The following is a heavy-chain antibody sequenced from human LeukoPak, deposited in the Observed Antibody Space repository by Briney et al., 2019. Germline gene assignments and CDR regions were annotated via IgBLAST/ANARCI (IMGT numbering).Heavy chain of an antibody. CDR3: AKDGRTGYSSGWYLAEYFQH. CDR2: ISGSGGST. J-gene: IGHJ1*01. CDR1: GFTFSSYA. V-gene: IGHV3-23*01. Sequence: GGSLRLSCAASGFTFSSYAMSWVRQAPGKGLEWVSAISGSGGSTYYADSVKGRSTISRDNSKNTLYLQMNSLRAEDTAVYYCAKDGRTGYSSGWYLAEYFQHWGQGTLVTVSS. D-gene: IGHD6-19*01.